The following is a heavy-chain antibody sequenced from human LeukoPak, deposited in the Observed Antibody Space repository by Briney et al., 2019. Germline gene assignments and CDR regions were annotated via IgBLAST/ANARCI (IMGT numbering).Heavy chain of an antibody. CDR2: IYYSGST. D-gene: IGHD3-10*01. CDR3: ARAGYGSGSYLIHYFDY. CDR1: GGSISSYY. J-gene: IGHJ4*02. V-gene: IGHV4-59*01. Sequence: SETLSLTCTVSGGSISSYYWSWIRRPPGKGLEWIGYIYYSGSTNYNPSLKSRVTISVDTSKNQFSLKLSSVTAADTAVYYCARAGYGSGSYLIHYFDYWGQGTLVTVSS.